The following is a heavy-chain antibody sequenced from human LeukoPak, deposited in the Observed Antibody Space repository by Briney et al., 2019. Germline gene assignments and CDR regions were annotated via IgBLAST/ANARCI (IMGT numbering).Heavy chain of an antibody. CDR3: ARERNDYASGSYYWT. Sequence: ASVKVSCKASGYTFTNHGISWVRQAPGQGLEWMGWISTYNGNTNYAQKLEGRVTMTTDTSTSTAYLELRSLGSDDTAVYYCARERNDYASGSYYWTWGQGTLVTVSS. CDR1: GYTFTNHG. D-gene: IGHD3-10*01. V-gene: IGHV1-18*01. CDR2: ISTYNGNT. J-gene: IGHJ5*02.